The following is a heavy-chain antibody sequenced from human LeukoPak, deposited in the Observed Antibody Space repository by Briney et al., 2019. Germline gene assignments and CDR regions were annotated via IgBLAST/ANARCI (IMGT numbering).Heavy chain of an antibody. CDR1: GFTFSNAW. Sequence: GGSLRLSCAASGFTFSNAWMNWVRQAPGKGLEWVSYISSSSSTIYYADSVKGRFTISRDNAKNSLYLQMNSLRAEDTAVYYCARGRVANYDSSGYYHYYYYGMDVWGQGTTVTVSS. J-gene: IGHJ6*02. D-gene: IGHD3-22*01. CDR2: ISSSSSTI. CDR3: ARGRVANYDSSGYYHYYYYGMDV. V-gene: IGHV3-48*01.